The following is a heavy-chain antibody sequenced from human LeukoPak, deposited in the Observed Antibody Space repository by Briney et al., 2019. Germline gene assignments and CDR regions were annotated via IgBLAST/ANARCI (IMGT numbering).Heavy chain of an antibody. D-gene: IGHD1-26*01. V-gene: IGHV4-59*01. CDR1: GGSISNYD. J-gene: IGHJ4*02. CDR2: IYYSGST. Sequence: SETLSLTCTVSGGSISNYDWAWIRQPPGKGLEWIGYIYYSGSTNYNPSLKSRVTISVDTSKNQILLKLSSVTTADTAVYYCARGRSYLGYWGQGTLVTVSS. CDR3: ARGRSYLGY.